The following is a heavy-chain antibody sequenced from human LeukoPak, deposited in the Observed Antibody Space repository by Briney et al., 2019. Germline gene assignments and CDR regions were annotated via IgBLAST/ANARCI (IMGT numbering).Heavy chain of an antibody. CDR2: ISAYNGNT. V-gene: IGHV1-18*01. Sequence: VASVKVSCKASGYTFTSYGISWVRQAPGQGLEWMGWISAYNGNTNYAQKLQGRVTMTTDTSTSTAYMELRSLRSDDTAVYYCARDPPIAAAGPPLDYWGQGTLVTVSS. CDR3: ARDPPIAAAGPPLDY. J-gene: IGHJ4*02. D-gene: IGHD6-13*01. CDR1: GYTFTSYG.